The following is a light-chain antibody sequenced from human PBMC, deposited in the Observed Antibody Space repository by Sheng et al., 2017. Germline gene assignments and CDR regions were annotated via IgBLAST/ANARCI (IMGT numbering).Light chain of an antibody. Sequence: SYVLTQPPSVSVAPGXTARIPCGRDNIGSESVHWYRQKPGQAPVLLIYDDTYRPSGIPERFSGSNSGNTATLTISRVEAADEADYYCQMWDSDFNDVVFGGGSKLTVL. J-gene: IGLJ2*01. CDR2: DDT. CDR3: QMWDSDFNDVV. CDR1: NIGSES. V-gene: IGLV3-21*02.